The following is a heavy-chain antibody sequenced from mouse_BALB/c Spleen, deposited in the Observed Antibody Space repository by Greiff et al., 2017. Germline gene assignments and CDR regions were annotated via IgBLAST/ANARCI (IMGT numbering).Heavy chain of an antibody. CDR3: ARESVTLRYFDY. Sequence: QVQLQQSGAELARPGASVKLSCKASGYTFTSYWMQWVKQRPGQGLEWIGAIYPGDGDTRYTQKFKGKATLTADKSSSTAYMQLSSLASEDSAVYYCARESVTLRYFDYWGQGTTLTVSS. V-gene: IGHV1-87*01. CDR1: GYTFTSYW. D-gene: IGHD1-1*01. CDR2: IYPGDGDT. J-gene: IGHJ2*01.